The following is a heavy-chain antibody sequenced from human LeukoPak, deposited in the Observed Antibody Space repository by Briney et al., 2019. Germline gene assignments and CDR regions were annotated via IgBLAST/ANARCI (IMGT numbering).Heavy chain of an antibody. D-gene: IGHD3-16*01. CDR3: TRPIQGLYEGPRFDP. Sequence: GGSLKLSCAAYGFTFSGSAMHWVRQASWKGLKWVGRIRSKANSYATAYAASVKGRFTISRDDSKNTAYLQMNSLKTEDTAVYYCTRPIQGLYEGPRFDPWGQGTLVTVSS. CDR2: IRSKANSYAT. V-gene: IGHV3-73*01. J-gene: IGHJ5*02. CDR1: GFTFSGSA.